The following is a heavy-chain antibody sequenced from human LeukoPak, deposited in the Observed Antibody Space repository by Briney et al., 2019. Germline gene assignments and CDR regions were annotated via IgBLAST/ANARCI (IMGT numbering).Heavy chain of an antibody. CDR1: GYTFTGYY. Sequence: ASVKVSCKASGYTFTGYYMHWVRQAPGQGLEWMGWINPNSGGTNYAQKFQGRVTMTRDTSISTAYMELNSLIFDDTAVYYCARDYGVRLRFGPWGQGTLVTVSS. D-gene: IGHD5-12*01. CDR3: ARDYGVRLRFGP. CDR2: INPNSGGT. V-gene: IGHV1-2*02. J-gene: IGHJ5*02.